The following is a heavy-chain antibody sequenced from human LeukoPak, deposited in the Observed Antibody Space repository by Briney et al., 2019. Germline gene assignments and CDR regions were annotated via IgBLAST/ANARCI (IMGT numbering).Heavy chain of an antibody. V-gene: IGHV1-69*04. Sequence: SVKVSCKASGGTFSSYAISWVRQAPGQGLEWMGRIIPIFGIANYAQKFQGRVTITADKSTSTAYMELSSLRSEDTAVYYCARAVTSNVYYYYGMDVWGQETTVTVSS. CDR2: IIPIFGIA. J-gene: IGHJ6*02. CDR1: GGTFSSYA. CDR3: ARAVTSNVYYYYGMDV. D-gene: IGHD2-21*02.